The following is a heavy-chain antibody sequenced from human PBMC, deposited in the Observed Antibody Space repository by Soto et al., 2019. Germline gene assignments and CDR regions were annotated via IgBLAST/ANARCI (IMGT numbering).Heavy chain of an antibody. J-gene: IGHJ6*02. CDR3: ARDWLWFKGYYGMDV. D-gene: IGHD3-10*01. CDR1: GDSISTYY. Sequence: SETLSLTCAESGDSISTYYCMWIRQPPGKGLESIGYLYYGRSANYNPSLKSRVTLSVDTSTNQCSLTLSSMTAADTAVYYCARDWLWFKGYYGMDVWGQGTTVSLSS. V-gene: IGHV4-59*01. CDR2: LYYGRSA.